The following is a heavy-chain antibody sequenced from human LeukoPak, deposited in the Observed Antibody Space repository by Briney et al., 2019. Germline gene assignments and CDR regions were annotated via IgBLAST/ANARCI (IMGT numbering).Heavy chain of an antibody. Sequence: SETLSLTCVVSGYSISSGYYWGWVRQPPGKELEWIGNIYHSGSTYKNPSLKSRVTISLDTSKNQFSLRLSSVTAADTAMYYCARLSGAPVRHPIYHFDYWGQGTLVTVSS. CDR1: GYSISSGYY. CDR2: IYHSGST. CDR3: ARLSGAPVRHPIYHFDY. D-gene: IGHD1-26*01. J-gene: IGHJ4*02. V-gene: IGHV4-38-2*01.